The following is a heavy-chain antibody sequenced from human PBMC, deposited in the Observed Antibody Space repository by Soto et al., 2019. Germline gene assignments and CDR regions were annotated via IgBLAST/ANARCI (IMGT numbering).Heavy chain of an antibody. V-gene: IGHV3-30*18. Sequence: QVQLVESGGGVVQPGRSLRLSCAASGFTFDSYGMHWVRQAPGKGLEWVAVISSVGNNKYYADSVKGRFTISRDNCKNTLYLQMSRLRADDTAVYYCAKDLLPNTVTTCGSWGQGTLVTVSS. D-gene: IGHD4-17*01. CDR1: GFTFDSYG. CDR2: ISSVGNNK. J-gene: IGHJ5*02. CDR3: AKDLLPNTVTTCGS.